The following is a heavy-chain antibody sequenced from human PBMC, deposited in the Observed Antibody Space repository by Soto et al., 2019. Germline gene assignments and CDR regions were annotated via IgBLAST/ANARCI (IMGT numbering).Heavy chain of an antibody. CDR2: IVVGSGNT. V-gene: IGHV1-58*01. CDR3: AADLSYSGYDLTFDY. Sequence: GASVKVSCKASGFTFTSSAVQWVRQARGQRLEWIGWIVVGSGNTNYAQKFQERVTITRDMSTSTAYMELSSLRSEDTAVYYCAADLSYSGYDLTFDYWGQGTLVTVSS. CDR1: GFTFTSSA. J-gene: IGHJ4*02. D-gene: IGHD5-12*01.